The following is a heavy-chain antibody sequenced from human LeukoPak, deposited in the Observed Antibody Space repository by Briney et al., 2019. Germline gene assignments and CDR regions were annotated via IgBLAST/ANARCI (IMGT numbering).Heavy chain of an antibody. V-gene: IGHV4-4*07. D-gene: IGHD3-10*01. CDR2: IYPGGST. J-gene: IGHJ4*02. CDR3: ARDEYYYGSGSRRYDY. Sequence: SETLSLTCTASNVSISSYYWSWIRQPAGKGLEWIGRIYPGGSTNYNPSLRSRVTMSLDTSKNQFSLKLSSVTAADTAVYYCARDEYYYGSGSRRYDYWGQGTLVTVSS. CDR1: NVSISSYY.